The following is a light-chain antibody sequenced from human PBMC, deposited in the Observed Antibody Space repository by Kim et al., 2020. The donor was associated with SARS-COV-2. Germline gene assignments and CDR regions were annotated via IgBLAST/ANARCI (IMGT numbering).Light chain of an antibody. J-gene: IGKJ4*01. CDR1: QSVSSSY. CDR2: DAS. V-gene: IGKV3-20*01. CDR3: QQYGSSRLT. Sequence: EIVLTQSPGTLSLSPGERATLSCRASQSVSSSYLAWYQQKPGQAPRLLLYDASSRATGIPDRFSGSGSGTDFTLTISRLEPEDFAVYYCQQYGSSRLTFGGGTKVDIK.